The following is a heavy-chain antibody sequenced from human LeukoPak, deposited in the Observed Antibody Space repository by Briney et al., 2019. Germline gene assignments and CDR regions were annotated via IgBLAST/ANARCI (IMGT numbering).Heavy chain of an antibody. CDR1: GGSISSSNYY. Sequence: SETLSLTCTVSGGSISSSNYYWGCIRQPPGKGLEWIATIYYSGTTYYNPSLKSRVTTSLDTSKNQFSLRMSSVTAADTAVYYCARLGWGDAFDIWGQGTMITVSS. V-gene: IGHV4-39*01. CDR2: IYYSGTT. D-gene: IGHD1-26*01. J-gene: IGHJ3*02. CDR3: ARLGWGDAFDI.